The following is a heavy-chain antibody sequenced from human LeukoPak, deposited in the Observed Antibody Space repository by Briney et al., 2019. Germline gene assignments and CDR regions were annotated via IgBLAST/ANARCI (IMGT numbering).Heavy chain of an antibody. J-gene: IGHJ5*02. V-gene: IGHV4-34*01. CDR3: ARVASYGWDWFDP. CDR2: INHSGST. Sequence: PSETLSLTCAVYGGSFSGYYCSWIRQPPGKGMEWIGEINHSGSTNYNPSLKSRVTISVDTPKNQFSLKLSSVTAADTAVYYCARVASYGWDWFDPWGQGTLVTVSS. CDR1: GGSFSGYY. D-gene: IGHD5-18*01.